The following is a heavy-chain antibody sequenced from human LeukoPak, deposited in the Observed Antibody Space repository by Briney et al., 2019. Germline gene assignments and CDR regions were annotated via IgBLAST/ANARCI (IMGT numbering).Heavy chain of an antibody. J-gene: IGHJ3*02. CDR1: GGSISSSSYY. CDR3: ARHDRSHDAFDI. V-gene: IGHV4-39*01. Sequence: SETLSLTCTVSGGSISSSSYYWGWIRQPPGKGLDWIGGIYYSGSTYYNPSLKSRVTISVDTSKNQFSLKLSSVTAADTAVYYCARHDRSHDAFDIWGQGTMVTVSS. CDR2: IYYSGST.